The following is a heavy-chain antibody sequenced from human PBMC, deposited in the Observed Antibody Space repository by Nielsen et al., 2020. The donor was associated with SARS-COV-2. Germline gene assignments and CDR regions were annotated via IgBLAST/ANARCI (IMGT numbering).Heavy chain of an antibody. D-gene: IGHD3-10*01. CDR1: GFNFRSYA. J-gene: IGHJ6*02. CDR3: ADLGVMLLVLSYGMDV. V-gene: IGHV3-30*04. CDR2: ISFDGLYK. Sequence: GESLKISCAASGFNFRSYAIHWVRQAPGKGLEWVTVISFDGLYKQYTESVKGRFSISRDNSKNTLFLQMDSLRPEDTADYYCADLGVMLLVLSYGMDVWGQGTTVSVSS.